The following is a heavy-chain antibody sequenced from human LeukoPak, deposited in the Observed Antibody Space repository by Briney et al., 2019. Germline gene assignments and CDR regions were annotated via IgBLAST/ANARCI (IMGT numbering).Heavy chain of an antibody. D-gene: IGHD4-17*01. CDR3: ATESYGNDGFDI. CDR2: IKQDGSEK. Sequence: QPGGSLRLSCAASGFTFSSYWMSWVRQAPGKGLEWVANIKQDGSEKYFVDSVKGRFTISRDNAKNSLYLQMNSLRVEDTAVYFCATESYGNDGFDIWGQGTMVTVSS. J-gene: IGHJ3*02. CDR1: GFTFSSYW. V-gene: IGHV3-7*03.